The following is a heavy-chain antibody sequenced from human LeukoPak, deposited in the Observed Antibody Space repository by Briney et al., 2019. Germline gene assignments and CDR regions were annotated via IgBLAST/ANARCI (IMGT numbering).Heavy chain of an antibody. CDR3: ARDSPSSGYDY. D-gene: IGHD6-19*01. CDR2: IKKDGSEK. V-gene: IGHV3-7*01. J-gene: IGHJ4*02. CDR1: GFTFSSHR. Sequence: GSLRLSCAASGFTFSSHRMSWVRQAPGKGLEWVANIKKDGSEKYYVDSVKGRFTISRDNAKTSLYLQMNSLRAEDTAVYYCARDSPSSGYDYWGQGTLVTVSS.